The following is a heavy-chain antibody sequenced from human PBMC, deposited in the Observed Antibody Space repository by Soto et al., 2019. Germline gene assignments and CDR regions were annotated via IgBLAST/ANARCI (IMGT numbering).Heavy chain of an antibody. CDR2: INRDGST. D-gene: IGHD6-13*01. V-gene: IGHV4-4*02. CDR3: ARDREAGRFSGFEY. Sequence: SETLSLTCALSGGSISSDNWWSWVRQPPGKGLEWIGEINRDGSTNYNPSLKSRVTMSVDKSRNQFSLRLSSVTAADTAVYFCARDREAGRFSGFEYWGQGTLVTVSS. J-gene: IGHJ4*02. CDR1: GGSISSDNW.